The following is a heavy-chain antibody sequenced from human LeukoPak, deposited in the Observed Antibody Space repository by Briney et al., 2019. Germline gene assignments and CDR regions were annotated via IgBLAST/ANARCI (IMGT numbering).Heavy chain of an antibody. CDR1: GYTFPRYG. D-gene: IGHD6-19*01. V-gene: IGHV1-18*01. Sequence: ALVKVSCKSSGYTFPRYGVSWVRLAPGQGLEWMGSIITYNGSTNFPRKFQGRVTMTADTSTSTVYMELRSLRSDDTAVYYCTSGGWVRASHDFDYWGQGTLVTVSS. CDR2: IITYNGST. CDR3: TSGGWVRASHDFDY. J-gene: IGHJ4*02.